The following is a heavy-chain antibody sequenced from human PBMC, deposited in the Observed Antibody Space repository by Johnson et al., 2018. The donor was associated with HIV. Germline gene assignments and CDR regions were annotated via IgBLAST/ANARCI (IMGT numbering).Heavy chain of an antibody. D-gene: IGHD6-6*01. CDR1: GFTFSSYA. V-gene: IGHV3-23*04. CDR3: ARGAYSSSLTFDI. CDR2: ISGSGGST. J-gene: IGHJ3*02. Sequence: MLLVESGGGLVQPGGSLRLSCAASGFTFSSYAMSWVRQAPGKGLEWVSAISGSGGSTYYADSVKGRFTISRDNSKNTLYLQMNSLRAEDTAVYYCARGAYSSSLTFDIWGQGTMVTVSS.